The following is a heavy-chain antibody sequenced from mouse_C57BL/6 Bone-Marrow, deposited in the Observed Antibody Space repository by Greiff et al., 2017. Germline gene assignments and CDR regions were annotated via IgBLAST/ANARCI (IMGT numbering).Heavy chain of an antibody. J-gene: IGHJ2*01. CDR1: GFNIKDDY. D-gene: IGHD2-3*01. CDR3: AVYDGYYPWCFDY. V-gene: IGHV14-4*01. Sequence: EVKLQQSGAELVRPGASVKLSCTASGFNIKDDYMHWVKQRPEQGLEWIGWIDPENGDTEYASKFQGKATITADKSSSTAYMQLSSLTSEDSAVYYCAVYDGYYPWCFDYWGQGTTLTVSS. CDR2: IDPENGDT.